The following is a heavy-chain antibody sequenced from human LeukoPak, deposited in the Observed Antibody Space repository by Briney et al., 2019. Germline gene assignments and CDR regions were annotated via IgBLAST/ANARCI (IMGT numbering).Heavy chain of an antibody. J-gene: IGHJ6*02. Sequence: GGSLRLSCAASGFTLSSFWMSWVRQAPGKGLEWISYISISSIIYYADSVKGRFTISRDNAKNSLHLQMNSLRAEDTAVYYCARDLYAYYGMDVWGQGTTVTVSS. CDR2: ISISSII. CDR1: GFTLSSFW. D-gene: IGHD2/OR15-2a*01. CDR3: ARDLYAYYGMDV. V-gene: IGHV3-48*01.